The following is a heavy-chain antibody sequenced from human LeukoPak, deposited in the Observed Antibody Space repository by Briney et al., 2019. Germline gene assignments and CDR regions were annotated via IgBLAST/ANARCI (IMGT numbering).Heavy chain of an antibody. V-gene: IGHV3-30*03. CDR2: ISDDGSKK. Sequence: GGSLRLSCAASGFTFSSYGMHWVRQAPGKGLEWVAVISDDGSKKYYADFVKGRFTISRDNSKNTLYLQMNSLRAEDTAVYYCARVLVLTGDRRIDYWGQGTLVTVSS. CDR3: ARVLVLTGDRRIDY. CDR1: GFTFSSYG. J-gene: IGHJ4*02. D-gene: IGHD7-27*01.